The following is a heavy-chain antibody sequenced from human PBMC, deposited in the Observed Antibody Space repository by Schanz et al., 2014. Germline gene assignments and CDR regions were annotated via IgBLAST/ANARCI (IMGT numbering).Heavy chain of an antibody. CDR3: ARDTTWRLDL. D-gene: IGHD1-1*01. J-gene: IGHJ2*01. CDR2: VFPNGIT. CDR1: GGSIRSGTYY. V-gene: IGHV4-61*02. Sequence: QVQLQESGPGLVKPSQTLSLTCTVSGGSIRSGTYYWSWIRQPAGKALEWVGRVFPNGITNYNPSLKSRVTISLHPPKNRSSLTLTSLTAADTAVYYCARDTTWRLDLWGRGTLVAVSS.